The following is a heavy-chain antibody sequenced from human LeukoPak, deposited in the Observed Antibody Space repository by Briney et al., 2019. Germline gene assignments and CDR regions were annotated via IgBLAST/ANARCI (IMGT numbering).Heavy chain of an antibody. CDR3: AREDGGWLRADL. CDR1: GFSFNTFW. D-gene: IGHD5-24*01. V-gene: IGHV3-7*01. J-gene: IGHJ5*02. CDR2: IHRDGSVR. Sequence: PGGSLRLSCEASGFSFNTFWMSWVRQAPGKGLEWVANIHRDGSVRRYVESVRGRFTISRDNAKNSLFLQMNSLRVEDTAVYYCAREDGGWLRADLWGQGALVTVSS.